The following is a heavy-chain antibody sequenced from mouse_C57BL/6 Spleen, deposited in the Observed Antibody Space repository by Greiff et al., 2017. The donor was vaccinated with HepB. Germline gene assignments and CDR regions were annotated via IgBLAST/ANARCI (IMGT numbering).Heavy chain of an antibody. CDR2: IDPSDSYT. Sequence: QVQLQQPGAELVMPGASVKLSFKASGYTFTSYWMHWVKQRPGQGLEWIGEIDPSDSYTNYNQKFKGKSTLTVDKSSSTAYMQLSSLTSEDSAVYYCARGDGNLFAYWGQGTLVTVSA. V-gene: IGHV1-69*01. D-gene: IGHD2-1*01. CDR3: ARGDGNLFAY. J-gene: IGHJ3*01. CDR1: GYTFTSYW.